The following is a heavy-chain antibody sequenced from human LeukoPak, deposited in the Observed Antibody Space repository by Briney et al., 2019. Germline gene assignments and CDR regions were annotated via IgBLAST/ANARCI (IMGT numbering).Heavy chain of an antibody. CDR2: ISDSGTTT. V-gene: IGHV3-23*01. CDR3: TSAFRPGTFLFDF. D-gene: IGHD3-10*01. CDR1: GFTFSRHW. Sequence: GGSLRLSCAASGFTFSRHWMTWVRQAPGQGLEWVSGISDSGTTTYYADSVKGRFTISRDKSKNTLYFQMDSLRAEDAAVYYCTSAFRPGTFLFDFWGRGSLVTVSS. J-gene: IGHJ4*02.